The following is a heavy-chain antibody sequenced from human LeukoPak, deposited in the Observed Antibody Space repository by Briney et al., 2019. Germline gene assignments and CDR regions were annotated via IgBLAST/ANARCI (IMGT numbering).Heavy chain of an antibody. CDR3: AKASGGNVVY. D-gene: IGHD4-23*01. J-gene: IGHJ4*02. V-gene: IGHV3-23*01. CDR1: GFTFSTNT. Sequence: GGSLRLSCAASGFTFSTNTMSWVRQAPGKGLEWVSVISGSGGNTYYADSVKGRFTISRDNSKNTLYLQMNSLRPEDTAVYYCAKASGGNVVYWGQGTLVTVSS. CDR2: ISGSGGNT.